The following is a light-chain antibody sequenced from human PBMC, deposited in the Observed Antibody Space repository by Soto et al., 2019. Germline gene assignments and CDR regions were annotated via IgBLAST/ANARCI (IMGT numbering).Light chain of an antibody. CDR2: EVS. CDR1: SSDVGSYTL. CDR3: CSYAGSSIFYV. Sequence: QSALTQPASVSGSPGQSITISCTGTSSDVGSYTLVSWYQQHPGKAPKLMIYEVSKRPSGVSNRFSGSKSGNTASLTISGLQAEDEADYYCCSYAGSSIFYVFGTGTKLTVL. V-gene: IGLV2-23*02. J-gene: IGLJ1*01.